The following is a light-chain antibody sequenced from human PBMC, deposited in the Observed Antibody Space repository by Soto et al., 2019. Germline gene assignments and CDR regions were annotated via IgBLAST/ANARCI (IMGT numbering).Light chain of an antibody. CDR3: QQYGSSPT. V-gene: IGKV3-20*01. J-gene: IGKJ2*01. CDR1: QSVSSSY. Sequence: EIVLTQSPGTLSLSPGERATLSCRASQSVSSSYLAWYQQKPGQAPRLLIYGASSRATGIPDRFSGSGSGTDFTLTISILEPEDFAVDYCQQYGSSPTFGQGTKLEIK. CDR2: GAS.